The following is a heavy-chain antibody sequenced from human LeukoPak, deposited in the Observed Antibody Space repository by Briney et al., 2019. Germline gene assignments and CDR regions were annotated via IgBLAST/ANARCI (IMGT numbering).Heavy chain of an antibody. D-gene: IGHD3-9*01. CDR1: GFTFSSYW. Sequence: GGSLRLSCAASGFTFSSYWMHWVRQAPGKGLVWVSRINCDGSSTSYADSVKGRFTISRDNAKNTLYLQMKSLRAEDTAVYYCARDAKILTGYYQNYYGMDVWGQGTTVTVSS. CDR2: INCDGSST. CDR3: ARDAKILTGYYQNYYGMDV. J-gene: IGHJ6*02. V-gene: IGHV3-74*01.